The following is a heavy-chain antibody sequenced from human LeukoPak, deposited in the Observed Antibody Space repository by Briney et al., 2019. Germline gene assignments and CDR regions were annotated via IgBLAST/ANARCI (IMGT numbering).Heavy chain of an antibody. D-gene: IGHD1-26*01. CDR1: GFNFNDYP. J-gene: IGHJ4*02. Sequence: PGGSLRLSCAASGFNFNDYPMSRVRQTPGKGLEWVSAITSSGDTTYYADSVRGRFTISRDNSKNTLYLQMNTLRAEDRAVYYCAKENPVGGTNYFDYWGQGTLVTVSS. CDR2: ITSSGDTT. CDR3: AKENPVGGTNYFDY. V-gene: IGHV3-23*01.